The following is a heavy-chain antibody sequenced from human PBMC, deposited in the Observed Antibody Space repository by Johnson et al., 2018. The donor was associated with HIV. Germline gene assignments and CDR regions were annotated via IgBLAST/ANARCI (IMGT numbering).Heavy chain of an antibody. V-gene: IGHV3-20*04. J-gene: IGHJ3*02. CDR3: ARSRGGSSEDAFDI. D-gene: IGHD1-26*01. CDR2: SNWNGGST. CDR1: GFSFDDYG. Sequence: VQLVESGGGMIRPGGSLRLSCEASGFSFDDYGMNWVRQVPGKGLEWVSGSNWNGGSTGYADSVKGRFTISRDNAKNSLYLQMNSLRAEDTAFYYCARSRGGSSEDAFDIWDQGTMVTVSS.